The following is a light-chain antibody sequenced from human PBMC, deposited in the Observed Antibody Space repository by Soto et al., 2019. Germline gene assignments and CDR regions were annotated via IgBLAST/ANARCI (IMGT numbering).Light chain of an antibody. CDR2: DNY. CDR3: GTWDSSLSAGL. CDR1: SSNIGNNY. V-gene: IGLV1-51*01. Sequence: QSVLTQPPSVSAAPGQKITISCSGSSSNIGNNYVSWYQHLPGTAPKLLIYDNYKRPSGIPDRFSGSKSGTSATLGITGLQTGDEADYYCGTWDSSLSAGLFGGGTKLTVL. J-gene: IGLJ2*01.